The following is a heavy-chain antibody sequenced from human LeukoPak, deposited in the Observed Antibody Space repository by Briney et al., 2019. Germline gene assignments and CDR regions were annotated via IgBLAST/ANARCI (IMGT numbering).Heavy chain of an antibody. Sequence: GGSLRLSCAASGFTFSSYGMHWVRQAPGKGLEWVAVISYDGSNKYYAESVKGRFTISRDNSKNTLYLQMNSLRAEDTAVYYCAKLRSWGQGTLVTVSS. CDR2: ISYDGSNK. CDR1: GFTFSSYG. CDR3: AKLRS. J-gene: IGHJ4*02. V-gene: IGHV3-30*18. D-gene: IGHD4/OR15-4a*01.